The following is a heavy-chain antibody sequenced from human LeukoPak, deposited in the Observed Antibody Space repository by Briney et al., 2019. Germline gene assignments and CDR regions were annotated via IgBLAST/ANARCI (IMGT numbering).Heavy chain of an antibody. Sequence: PGGSLRLSCAASGFTFSSYAMSWVRQAPGKGLEWVSAISGSGGSTYYADSMKGRFTISRDNSKNTLYLQMNSLRAEDTAVYYCAKGRYYDSSGYHGGYYLDYWGQGTLVTVSS. V-gene: IGHV3-23*01. D-gene: IGHD3-22*01. CDR3: AKGRYYDSSGYHGGYYLDY. J-gene: IGHJ4*02. CDR1: GFTFSSYA. CDR2: ISGSGGST.